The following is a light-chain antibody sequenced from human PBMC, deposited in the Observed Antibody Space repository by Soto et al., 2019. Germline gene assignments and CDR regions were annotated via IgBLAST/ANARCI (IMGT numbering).Light chain of an antibody. CDR1: TSNIGNNY. Sequence: QSVLTQPPSVYAAPGQRVNISCSGSTSNIGNNYVSWYQQLTGTAPKLLIYDNDKRPSGIPDRFSGSKSGTSATLGITGLQTGDEADYYCGTWDSSLSAGVFGGGTTLTVL. J-gene: IGLJ3*02. CDR2: DND. V-gene: IGLV1-51*01. CDR3: GTWDSSLSAGV.